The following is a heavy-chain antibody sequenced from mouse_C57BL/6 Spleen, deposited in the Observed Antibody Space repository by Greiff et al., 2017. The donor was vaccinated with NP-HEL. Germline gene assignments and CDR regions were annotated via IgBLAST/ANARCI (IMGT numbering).Heavy chain of an antibody. CDR1: GYSITSGYY. V-gene: IGHV3-6*01. CDR2: ISYDGSN. CDR3: ARYYYGPYAMDY. J-gene: IGHJ4*01. D-gene: IGHD1-1*01. Sequence: EVQLVESGPGLVKPSQSLSLTCSVTGYSITSGYYWNWIRQFPGNKLEWMGYISYDGSNNYNPSLKNRISITRDTSKNQFFLKLNSVTTEDTATYYCARYYYGPYAMDYWGQGTSVTVSS.